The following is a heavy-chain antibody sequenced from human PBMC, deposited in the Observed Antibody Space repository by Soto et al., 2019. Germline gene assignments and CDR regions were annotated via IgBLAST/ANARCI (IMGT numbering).Heavy chain of an antibody. CDR1: GFTFSSYS. CDR3: ARDQSSRITMVRGVIASMDV. Sequence: EVQLVESGGGLVKPGGSLRLSCAASGFTFSSYSMNWVRQAPGKGLEWVSSISSSSSYIYYADSVKGRFTISRDNAKNSLYLQMNSLRAEDTAVYYCARDQSSRITMVRGVIASMDVWGQGTTVTVSS. D-gene: IGHD3-10*01. J-gene: IGHJ6*02. V-gene: IGHV3-21*01. CDR2: ISSSSSYI.